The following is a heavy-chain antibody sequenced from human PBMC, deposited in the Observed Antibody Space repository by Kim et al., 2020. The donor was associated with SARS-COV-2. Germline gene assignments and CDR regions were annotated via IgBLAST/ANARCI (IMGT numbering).Heavy chain of an antibody. J-gene: IGHJ5*02. V-gene: IGHV4-59*01. CDR1: GGSISSYY. Sequence: SETLSLTCTVSGGSISSYYWSWIRQPPGKGLEWIGYIYYSGSTNYNPSLKSRVTISVDTSKNQFSLKLSSVTAADTAVYYCARGKYSSSYGTWFDPWGQG. CDR2: IYYSGST. CDR3: ARGKYSSSYGTWFDP. D-gene: IGHD6-6*01.